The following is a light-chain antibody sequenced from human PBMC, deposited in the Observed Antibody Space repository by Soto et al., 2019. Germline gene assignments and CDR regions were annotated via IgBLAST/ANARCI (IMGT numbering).Light chain of an antibody. CDR3: QQRSNWIT. V-gene: IGKV3-11*01. CDR1: QRVSSY. CDR2: DAS. J-gene: IGKJ5*01. Sequence: EIALTQSPATLSLSPGERATLSCRASQRVSSYLAWYQQKPGQAPRLLIYDASNRATGIPARFSGSGSGTDFTLTISSLEPEDFAVYYCQQRSNWITFGQGTRLEI.